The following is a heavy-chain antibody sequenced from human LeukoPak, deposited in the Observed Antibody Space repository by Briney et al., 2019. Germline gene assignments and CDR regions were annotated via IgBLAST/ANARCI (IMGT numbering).Heavy chain of an antibody. CDR3: ARDLGVRGPLGWFDP. CDR2: IYYSGST. D-gene: IGHD3-10*01. J-gene: IGHJ5*02. Sequence: SETLSLTCTVSGGSISSHYWNWIRQPPGKGLEWIGYIYYSGSTNYNPSLKSRVTISVDTSKNQFSLKLSSVTAADTAVYYCARDLGVRGPLGWFDPWGQGTLVTVSS. CDR1: GGSISSHY. V-gene: IGHV4-59*11.